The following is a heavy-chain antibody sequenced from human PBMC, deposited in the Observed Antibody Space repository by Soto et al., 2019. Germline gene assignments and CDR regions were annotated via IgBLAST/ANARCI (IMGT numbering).Heavy chain of an antibody. J-gene: IGHJ6*02. CDR1: GYSFTSYW. Sequence: PGESLKISCKGSGYSFTSYWIGWVRQMPGKGLEWMGIIYPGDSDTRYSPSFQGQVTISADKSISTAYLQWSSLKASDTAMYYCARTSAAGKYYYGMDVWGQGTTVTLS. D-gene: IGHD6-13*01. CDR2: IYPGDSDT. V-gene: IGHV5-51*01. CDR3: ARTSAAGKYYYGMDV.